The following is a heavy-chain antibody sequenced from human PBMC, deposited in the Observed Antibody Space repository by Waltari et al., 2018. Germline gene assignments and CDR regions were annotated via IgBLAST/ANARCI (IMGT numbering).Heavy chain of an antibody. J-gene: IGHJ6*02. D-gene: IGHD2-2*01. CDR2: ISSSGSTI. Sequence: EVQRVESGGGLVQPGGSLSRLCAAPGFTFSSYEMNWVRQAPGKGLEWVAYISSSGSTIYYADSVKGRFTISRDNAKNSLYLQMNSLRAEDTAVYYCAREGTCSTSCYVPNSYGMDVWGQGTTVTVSS. CDR1: GFTFSSYE. CDR3: AREGTCSTSCYVPNSYGMDV. V-gene: IGHV3-48*03.